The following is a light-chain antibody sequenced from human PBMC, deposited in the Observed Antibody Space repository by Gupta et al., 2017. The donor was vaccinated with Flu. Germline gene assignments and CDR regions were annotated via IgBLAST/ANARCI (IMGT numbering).Light chain of an antibody. CDR2: GNN. CDR1: SSNIGTVYD. J-gene: IGLJ1*01. V-gene: IGLV1-40*01. Sequence: QSVLTQPPSVSGAPGQRATIPCTGSSSNIGTVYDVHWYQQLPGTAPKLLIYGNNNRPSGVPDRFSGSKSGTSASLAITGLQAEDEADYYCQSYDSSLIAYVFGTGTKVTVL. CDR3: QSYDSSLIAYV.